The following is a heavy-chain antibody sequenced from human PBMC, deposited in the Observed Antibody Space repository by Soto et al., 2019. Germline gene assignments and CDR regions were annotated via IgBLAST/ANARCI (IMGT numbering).Heavy chain of an antibody. Sequence: RGESLKISCKGSGYSFTNYWIGWVHQMPGKGLEWMGLIYPGDSDIRYSPSFQGQVTISADKSISTAYLQWSSLQASDTGMYYCTRHPPSPGDAFDIWGQGTMVTGSS. CDR1: GYSFTNYW. J-gene: IGHJ3*02. CDR2: IYPGDSDI. V-gene: IGHV5-51*07. CDR3: TRHPPSPGDAFDI.